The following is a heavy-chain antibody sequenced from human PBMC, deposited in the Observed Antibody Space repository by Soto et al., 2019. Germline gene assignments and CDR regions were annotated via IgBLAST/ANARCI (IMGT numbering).Heavy chain of an antibody. J-gene: IGHJ4*02. D-gene: IGHD3-9*01. CDR1: GYSFNSYW. CDR2: IDPSDSYI. Sequence: GESLKISCKGSGYSFNSYWISWVRQMPGKGLEWMGRIDPSDSYINYNPSFQGHVTISADKSISTAYLQWSSLKASDTAMYYCARHRNYDILTGHPDYWGQGTLVTVSS. V-gene: IGHV5-10-1*01. CDR3: ARHRNYDILTGHPDY.